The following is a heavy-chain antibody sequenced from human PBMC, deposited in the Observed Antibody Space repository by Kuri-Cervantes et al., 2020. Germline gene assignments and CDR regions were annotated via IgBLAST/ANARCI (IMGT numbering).Heavy chain of an antibody. V-gene: IGHV3-73*01. CDR2: IRSKANSYAT. CDR3: TRRALWTDYVWGSYRYANYGMDV. D-gene: IGHD3-16*02. CDR1: GFTFSSYG. Sequence: GESLKISCAASGFTFSSYGMHWVRQASGKGLEWVGRIRSKANSYATAYAASVKGRFTISRDDSKNTAYLQMNSLKTEDTAVYYCTRRALWTDYVWGSYRYANYGMDVWGQGTTVTVSS. J-gene: IGHJ6*02.